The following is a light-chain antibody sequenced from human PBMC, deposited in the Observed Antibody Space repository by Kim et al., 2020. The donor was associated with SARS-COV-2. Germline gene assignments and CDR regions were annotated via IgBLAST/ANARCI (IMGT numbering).Light chain of an antibody. J-gene: IGLJ2*01. CDR1: SLRSYY. Sequence: SSELTQDPAVSVALGQTVRITCQGDSLRSYYASWYQQKPRQAPVLVISGKNNRPSGIPDRFSGSSSGNTASLTITGAQAEDEADYYCNSRDSSGNHVVFGGGTQLTVL. CDR2: GKN. V-gene: IGLV3-19*01. CDR3: NSRDSSGNHVV.